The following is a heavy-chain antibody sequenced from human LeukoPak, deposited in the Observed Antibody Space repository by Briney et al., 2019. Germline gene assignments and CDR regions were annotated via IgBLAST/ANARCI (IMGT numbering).Heavy chain of an antibody. CDR3: ATHGDSRGYYSDS. D-gene: IGHD3-22*01. Sequence: GGSLRLSCAASGFTFSSYSMNWVRQAPGKGLEWVSSISSSSSYIYYADSLKGRFTISRDNAKNSLYLQMDSLRAEDTAVYYCATHGDSRGYYSDSWGQGTLVTVSS. J-gene: IGHJ4*02. V-gene: IGHV3-21*01. CDR2: ISSSSSYI. CDR1: GFTFSSYS.